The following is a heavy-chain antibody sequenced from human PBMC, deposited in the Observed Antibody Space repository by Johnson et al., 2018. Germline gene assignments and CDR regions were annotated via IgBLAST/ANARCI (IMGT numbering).Heavy chain of an antibody. V-gene: IGHV3-11*04. D-gene: IGHD1-26*01. J-gene: IGHJ1*01. Sequence: QVQLVQSGGGFVKPGGSLRVSCEVSGFTLNAYYMSWIRQAPGKGLEWVSAISGSGGSTYYADSVKGRFTISRDNSKNSLYLQMNSLRDEDTAVYYCAREVGATLAEDFEHWGQGTLVTVSS. CDR1: GFTLNAYY. CDR3: AREVGATLAEDFEH. CDR2: ISGSGGST.